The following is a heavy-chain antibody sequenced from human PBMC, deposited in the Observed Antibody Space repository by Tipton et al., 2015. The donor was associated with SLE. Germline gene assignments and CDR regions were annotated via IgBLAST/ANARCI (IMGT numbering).Heavy chain of an antibody. D-gene: IGHD6-19*01. V-gene: IGHV4-34*01. J-gene: IGHJ4*02. CDR1: GGSFSGYY. CDR2: INHSGST. CDR3: ARVSQWLVSYYFDY. Sequence: LRLSCAVYGGSFSGYYWSWIRQPPGKGLEWIGEINHSGSTNYNPSLKSRVTISVDTSKNQFSLKLSSVTAADTAVYYCARVSQWLVSYYFDYWGQGTLVTVSS.